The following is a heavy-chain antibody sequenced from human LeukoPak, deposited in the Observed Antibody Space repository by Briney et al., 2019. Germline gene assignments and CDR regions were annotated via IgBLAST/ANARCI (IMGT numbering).Heavy chain of an antibody. CDR3: AKGRKDFDTNLGPFDS. CDR1: GGSINKYY. D-gene: IGHD3-9*01. J-gene: IGHJ4*02. CDR2: VHDSAGT. Sequence: SETLSLTCTVSGGSINKYYWSWIRQSPGKGLEWLGYVHDSAGTVYNPSLKSRVTISVGTSKTQFSLKVTSVTTADTAVYYCAKGRKDFDTNLGPFDSWGQGILVTVSS. V-gene: IGHV4-59*01.